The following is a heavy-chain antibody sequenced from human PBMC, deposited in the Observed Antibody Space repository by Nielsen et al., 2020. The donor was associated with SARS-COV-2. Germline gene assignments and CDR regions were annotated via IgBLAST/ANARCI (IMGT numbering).Heavy chain of an antibody. CDR1: RFTFSSYT. CDR2: ISSSSSQV. D-gene: IGHD3-16*01. Sequence: GGSLRLSCAASRFTFSSYTMNWVRQAPGKGLEWVSSISSSSSQVFYADSLKGRFTISRDNAKNSLYLQMNSLRAEDTAVYYCARSLGGPIYYYFYMDVWGKGTTVTVSS. J-gene: IGHJ6*03. V-gene: IGHV3-21*01. CDR3: ARSLGGPIYYYFYMDV.